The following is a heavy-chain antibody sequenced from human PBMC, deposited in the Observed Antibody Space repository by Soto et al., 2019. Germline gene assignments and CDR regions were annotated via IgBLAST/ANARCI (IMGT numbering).Heavy chain of an antibody. D-gene: IGHD3-10*01. Sequence: PVGPLSLSCASSGFPFSSYFMHWVRPAPGKGLEWVAVIWYDGSNKYYADSVKGRFTISRDNSKNTLYLQMNSLRAEDTAVYYCARSVWFGELLSPCYYYGMDVWGQGTTVTVS. CDR1: GFPFSSYF. J-gene: IGHJ6*02. V-gene: IGHV3-33*01. CDR3: ARSVWFGELLSPCYYYGMDV. CDR2: IWYDGSNK.